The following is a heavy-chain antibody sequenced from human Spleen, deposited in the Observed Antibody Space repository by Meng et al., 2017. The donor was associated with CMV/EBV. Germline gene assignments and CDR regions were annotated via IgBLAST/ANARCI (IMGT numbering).Heavy chain of an antibody. D-gene: IGHD7-27*01. CDR1: GGSISSGGYS. J-gene: IGHJ4*02. CDR2: IYHSGST. Sequence: QLQRQGYGSGLGTPSQTLPPTFAVSGGSISSGGYSWSWIRQPPGKGLEWIGYIYHSGSTYYNPSLKSRVTISVDRSKNQFSLKLSSVTAADTAVYYCARTRPPGDWQYYFDYWGQGTLVTVSS. V-gene: IGHV4-30-2*01. CDR3: ARTRPPGDWQYYFDY.